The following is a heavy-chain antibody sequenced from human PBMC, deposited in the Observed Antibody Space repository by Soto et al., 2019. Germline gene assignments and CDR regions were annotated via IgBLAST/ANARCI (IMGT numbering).Heavy chain of an antibody. V-gene: IGHV4-39*01. CDR1: GDSISSRSYY. J-gene: IGHJ4*02. Sequence: SETLSLTCTVTGDSISSRSYYWGWIRQPPGKGLEWIGSIYYSGSTYNNPSLRSRVSMSIETSKDQFSLKLKSVTDADTALYFCASKRTSVVTQAYFDVWGQGSLVTVSS. D-gene: IGHD2-21*02. CDR2: IYYSGST. CDR3: ASKRTSVVTQAYFDV.